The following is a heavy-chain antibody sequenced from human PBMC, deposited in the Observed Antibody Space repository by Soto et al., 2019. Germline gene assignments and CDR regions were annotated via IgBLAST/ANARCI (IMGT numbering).Heavy chain of an antibody. Sequence: PGGSLRLSCAASGFTFSSYAMSWVRRAPGKGLEWVSAISGSGGSTYYADSVKGRFTISRDNSKNTLYLQMNSLRAEDTAVYYCAKPAVVVVAANYYYGMDVWGQGTMVTVSS. CDR2: ISGSGGST. CDR1: GFTFSSYA. V-gene: IGHV3-23*01. J-gene: IGHJ6*02. D-gene: IGHD2-15*01. CDR3: AKPAVVVVAANYYYGMDV.